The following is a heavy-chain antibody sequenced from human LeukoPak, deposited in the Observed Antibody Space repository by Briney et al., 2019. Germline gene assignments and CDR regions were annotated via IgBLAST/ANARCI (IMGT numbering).Heavy chain of an antibody. CDR3: ARDSPDYGVDV. J-gene: IGHJ6*02. V-gene: IGHV4-30-2*01. CDR2: IYQSGST. Sequence: SQTLSLTCTVSGGSISSGGYYWSWIRQPPGKGLEWIGYIYQSGSTDYNPSLKSRVTISVDRSKNQFSLKLSSVTAADTAVYYCARDSPDYGVDVWGQGTTVTVSS. CDR1: GGSISSGGYY.